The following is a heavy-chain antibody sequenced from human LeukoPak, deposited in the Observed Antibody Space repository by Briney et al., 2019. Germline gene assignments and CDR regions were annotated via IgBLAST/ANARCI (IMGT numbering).Heavy chain of an antibody. CDR1: GGSFSGYY. V-gene: IGHV4-34*01. D-gene: IGHD2-2*02. CDR2: INHSGST. Sequence: SDTLSLTCAVYGGSFSGYYGSWIRQPPGKGLKWIGEINHSGSTNYNPSLKSRVTISVHTSKTQFSLKLSSVTAADTAVYYCARDLRSIPVLYDIWGQGTMVTVSS. J-gene: IGHJ3*02. CDR3: ARDLRSIPVLYDI.